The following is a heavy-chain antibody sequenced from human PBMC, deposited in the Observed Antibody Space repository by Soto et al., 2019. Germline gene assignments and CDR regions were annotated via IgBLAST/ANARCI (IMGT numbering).Heavy chain of an antibody. V-gene: IGHV4-34*01. CDR1: GGSFSGYY. J-gene: IGHJ4*02. Sequence: QVQLQQWGAGLLKPSETLSLTCAVYGGSFSGYYWSWIRQPPGKGLEWIGEINHSGSTNYNPSLKSRVTISVDTSKNQFSLKLSSVTAADTAVYYCARGGRVGDSSGSGNLDYWGQGTLVTVSS. D-gene: IGHD3-22*01. CDR3: ARGGRVGDSSGSGNLDY. CDR2: INHSGST.